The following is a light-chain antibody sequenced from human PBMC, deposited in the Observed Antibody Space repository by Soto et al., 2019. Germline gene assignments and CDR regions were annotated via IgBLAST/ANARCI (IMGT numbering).Light chain of an antibody. CDR3: CSYAGSSPHYV. V-gene: IGLV2-23*02. CDR1: SSDVGSYNL. J-gene: IGLJ1*01. Sequence: QSVLTQPASVSGSSGQSITISCTGTSSDVGSYNLVSWYQQHPGKAPKLMIYEVSKRPSGVSNRFSGSKSGNTASLTISGLQAEDEADYYCCSYAGSSPHYVFGTGTKVTVL. CDR2: EVS.